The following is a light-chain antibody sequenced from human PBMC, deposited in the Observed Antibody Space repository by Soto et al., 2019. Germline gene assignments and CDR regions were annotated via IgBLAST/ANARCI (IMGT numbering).Light chain of an antibody. CDR1: QSVSGT. CDR3: QQYNNWSLIN. J-gene: IGKJ5*01. CDR2: GTS. V-gene: IGKV3-15*01. Sequence: EIVMTQSPGTLSVPPGELATLSCSASQSVSGTLAWYQQKPGQAPRLLIYGTSIRATGVPARFSGGGSGTEFTLTISGLQSEDFAVYYCQQYNNWSLINCGQGTRLEIK.